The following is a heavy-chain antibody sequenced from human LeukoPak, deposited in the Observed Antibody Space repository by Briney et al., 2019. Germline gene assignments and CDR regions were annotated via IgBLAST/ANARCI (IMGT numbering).Heavy chain of an antibody. CDR1: GYTFTSYG. J-gene: IGHJ5*02. CDR3: ARASQGGYDLGHWFDP. Sequence: ASVKVSCKASGYTFTSYGISWVRQAPGQGLEWMGIINPSGGSTSYAQKFQGRVTMARDTSTSTVYMELSSLRSEDTAVYYCARASQGGYDLGHWFDPWGQGTLVTVSS. V-gene: IGHV1-46*01. D-gene: IGHD5-12*01. CDR2: INPSGGST.